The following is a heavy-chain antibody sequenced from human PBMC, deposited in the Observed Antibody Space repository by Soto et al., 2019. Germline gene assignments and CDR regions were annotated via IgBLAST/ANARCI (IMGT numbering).Heavy chain of an antibody. CDR3: AKVLVVPAAITNGAFDI. V-gene: IGHV3-23*01. D-gene: IGHD2-2*01. J-gene: IGHJ3*02. CDR2: ISGSGGST. Sequence: GGSLRLSCAASGFTFSSYAMSWVRQAPGKGLEWVSAISGSGGSTYYADSVKGRFTISRDNSKNTLYLQMNSLRAEDTAVYYCAKVLVVPAAITNGAFDIWGQGTMVTVSS. CDR1: GFTFSSYA.